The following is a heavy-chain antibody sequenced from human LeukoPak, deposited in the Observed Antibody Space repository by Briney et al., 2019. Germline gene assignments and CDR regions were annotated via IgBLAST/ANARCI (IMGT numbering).Heavy chain of an antibody. CDR2: IYHSGST. J-gene: IGHJ5*02. V-gene: IGHV4-38-2*01. CDR3: ARTYDNLTGRGFDP. D-gene: IGHD3-9*01. Sequence: SETLSLTCAVSGYSISSGYYWGWIRQPPGKGLEWIGSIYHSGSTYYNPSLKSRVTISVDTSKNQFSLKLSSVTAADTAVYYCARTYDNLTGRGFDPWGQGTLVTVSS. CDR1: GYSISSGYY.